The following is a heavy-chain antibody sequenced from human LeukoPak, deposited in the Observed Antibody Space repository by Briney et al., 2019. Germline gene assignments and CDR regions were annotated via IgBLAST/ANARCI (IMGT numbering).Heavy chain of an antibody. V-gene: IGHV3-30-3*01. Sequence: GGSLRLSCAASGFTFSTYAMHWVRQAPGKGLEWVAVISYDGNNKFYADSVKGRFTVSRDNSRNTVYLQMNSLRAEDTAVYYCARSYGSGSSANWFDPWGKGTLVTVSS. CDR2: ISYDGNNK. J-gene: IGHJ5*02. CDR3: ARSYGSGSSANWFDP. D-gene: IGHD3-10*01. CDR1: GFTFSTYA.